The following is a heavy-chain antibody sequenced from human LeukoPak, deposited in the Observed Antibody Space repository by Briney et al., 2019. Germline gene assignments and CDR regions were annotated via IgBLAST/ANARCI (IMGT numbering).Heavy chain of an antibody. CDR1: GYTFTNYY. CDR3: AATMTTDNDYYFGMDV. V-gene: IGHV1-46*01. Sequence: ASVKVSCKSSGYTFTNYYMHWVRQAPGQGLEWMGIINPGGGSTTYAQGFQGRVTMTRDTSTSTVYMELSSLRSEDTAVYYCAATMTTDNDYYFGMDVWGQGTTVTVSS. J-gene: IGHJ6*02. CDR2: INPGGGST. D-gene: IGHD4-11*01.